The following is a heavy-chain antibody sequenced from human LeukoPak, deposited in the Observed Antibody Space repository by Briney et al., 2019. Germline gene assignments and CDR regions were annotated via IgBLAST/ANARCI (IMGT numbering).Heavy chain of an antibody. J-gene: IGHJ4*02. CDR1: GFTFSSCA. V-gene: IGHV3-23*01. D-gene: IGHD3-10*01. CDR3: AKVPSRVLGVTAPLRY. Sequence: GGSLRLSCAASGFTFSSCAMTWVRQAPGKGLEWVSLMSTSADRIYYADSVKGRFTISRDNSKNTLYLQMNSLRAEDTAVYYCAKVPSRVLGVTAPLRYWGQGTLVTVSS. CDR2: MSTSADRI.